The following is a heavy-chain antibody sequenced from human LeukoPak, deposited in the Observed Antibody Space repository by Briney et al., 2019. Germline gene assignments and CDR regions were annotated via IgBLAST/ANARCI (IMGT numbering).Heavy chain of an antibody. D-gene: IGHD3-3*01. V-gene: IGHV4-39*01. CDR3: ARGFSGRGFWSGYPGYYYYYMDV. Sequence: PSETLSLTCTVSGGSISSSNYYWGWIRQPPGKGLEWIGSIYYSGSTYYNPSLKSRVTISVDTSKNQFSLKLSSVTAADTAVYYCARGFSGRGFWSGYPGYYYYYMDVWGKGTTVTVSS. CDR2: IYYSGST. J-gene: IGHJ6*03. CDR1: GGSISSSNYY.